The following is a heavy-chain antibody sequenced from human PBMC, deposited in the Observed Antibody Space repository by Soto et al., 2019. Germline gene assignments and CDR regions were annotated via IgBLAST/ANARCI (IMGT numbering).Heavy chain of an antibody. V-gene: IGHV3-23*01. Sequence: GGSLRLSCAASGFNFSSYAMSWVRQAPGKGLEWVSAISGSGGSTYYADSVKGRFTISRDNSKNTLYLQMNSLRAEDTAVYYCAKALSITMIVVVITTFDYWGQGTLVTVSS. J-gene: IGHJ4*02. D-gene: IGHD3-22*01. CDR1: GFNFSSYA. CDR2: ISGSGGST. CDR3: AKALSITMIVVVITTFDY.